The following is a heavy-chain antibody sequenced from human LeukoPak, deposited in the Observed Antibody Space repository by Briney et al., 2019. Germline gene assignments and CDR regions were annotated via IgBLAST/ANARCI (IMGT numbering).Heavy chain of an antibody. CDR3: ARVSAGTLVD. Sequence: SETLSLTCTVSGGSISSSSYYWGWIRQPPGEGLEWIGSIYYSGSTYYNPSLKSRVTISLDTSKNQFSLKLSSVTAADTAVYYCARVSAGTLVDWGQGTLATVSS. D-gene: IGHD1-26*01. CDR1: GGSISSSSYY. CDR2: IYYSGST. V-gene: IGHV4-39*07. J-gene: IGHJ4*02.